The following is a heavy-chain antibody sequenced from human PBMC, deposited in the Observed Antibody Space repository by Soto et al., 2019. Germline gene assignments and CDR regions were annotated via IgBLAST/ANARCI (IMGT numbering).Heavy chain of an antibody. Sequence: GASVKVSCKASGYTFTSYGISWVRQAPGQGLEWMGWISAYNGNTNYAQKLQGRVTMTTDTSTSTAYMELRSLRSDDTAVYYCARAARYCDILSLIRWFDPWGQGTLVTVSS. V-gene: IGHV1-18*04. CDR2: ISAYNGNT. J-gene: IGHJ5*02. D-gene: IGHD3-9*01. CDR1: GYTFTSYG. CDR3: ARAARYCDILSLIRWFDP.